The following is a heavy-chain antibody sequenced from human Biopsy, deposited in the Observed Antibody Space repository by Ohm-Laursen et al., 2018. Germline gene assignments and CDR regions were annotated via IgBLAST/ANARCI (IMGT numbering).Heavy chain of an antibody. Sequence: GAPVKVSCKVSGYTFTSYGISWVRQAPGQGLEWMGWINTENGNTIYAQNLQGRVTMTADTSTSTAYMEVTSLRSDDTAVYYCARAKLEPVYYYYGMDVWGQGTTVTVSS. D-gene: IGHD1-1*01. V-gene: IGHV1-18*01. J-gene: IGHJ6*02. CDR2: INTENGNT. CDR3: ARAKLEPVYYYYGMDV. CDR1: GYTFTSYG.